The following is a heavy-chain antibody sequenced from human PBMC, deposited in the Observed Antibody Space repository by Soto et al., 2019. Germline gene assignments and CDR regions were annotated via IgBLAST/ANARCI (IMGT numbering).Heavy chain of an antibody. J-gene: IGHJ5*02. V-gene: IGHV3-74*01. CDR3: ARGGTILSNWFDP. CDR2: IKSDGSIT. D-gene: IGHD3-16*01. Sequence: PGGSLRFSCAASGFTFSGYWMHWVRQAPGKGLVWVSHIKSDGSITGYADSVKGRFTISRDNTKNTLYLQMNSLRVEDTAVYYCARGGTILSNWFDPWGQGTQVTVSS. CDR1: GFTFSGYW.